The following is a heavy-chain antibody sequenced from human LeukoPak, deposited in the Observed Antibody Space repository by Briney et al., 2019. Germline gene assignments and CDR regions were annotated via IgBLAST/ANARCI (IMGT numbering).Heavy chain of an antibody. V-gene: IGHV3-23*01. J-gene: IGHJ4*02. D-gene: IGHD4-11*01. CDR2: ISSRGAST. Sequence: GGSLRLSCAASGFTFNSYAMRWVRQAPGKGLEWVSFISSRGASTYYAHSVKGRFTISRDNSKNTVSLQMNSLRAEDTAVYYCAKVDYYSDYGHPGFDYWGQGTLVTVSS. CDR1: GFTFNSYA. CDR3: AKVDYYSDYGHPGFDY.